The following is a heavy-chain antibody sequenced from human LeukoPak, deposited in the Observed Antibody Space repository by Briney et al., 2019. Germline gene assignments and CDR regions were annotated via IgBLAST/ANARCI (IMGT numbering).Heavy chain of an antibody. CDR1: GYNFTCYY. D-gene: IGHD3-9*01. CDR3: ARGQRYFDWFNDY. V-gene: IGHV1-18*04. CDR2: ISAYNGNT. Sequence: ASVKVSCKASGYNFTCYYMHWVRQAPGQGLEWMGWISAYNGNTNYAQKLQGRVTMTTDTSTSTAYMELRSLRSDDTAVYYCARGQRYFDWFNDYWGQGTLVTVSS. J-gene: IGHJ4*02.